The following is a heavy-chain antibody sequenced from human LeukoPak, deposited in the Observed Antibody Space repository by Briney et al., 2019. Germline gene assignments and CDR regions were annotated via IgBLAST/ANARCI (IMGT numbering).Heavy chain of an antibody. Sequence: GGSLRLSCAASGFTFSSYSMNWVRQAPGKGLEWVSSISSSSSYIYYADSVKGRFTISRDNAKNSLYLQMNSLRAEDTAVYYCARPNERYCSSTSCYDDAFDIWGQGTMVTVSS. CDR3: ARPNERYCSSTSCYDDAFDI. D-gene: IGHD2-2*01. J-gene: IGHJ3*02. CDR2: ISSSSSYI. CDR1: GFTFSSYS. V-gene: IGHV3-21*01.